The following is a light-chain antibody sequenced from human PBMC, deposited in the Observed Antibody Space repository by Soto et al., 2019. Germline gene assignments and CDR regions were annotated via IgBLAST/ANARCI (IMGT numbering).Light chain of an antibody. J-gene: IGKJ4*01. V-gene: IGKV3-15*01. CDR3: QQYCSRPLT. CDR1: QSVTNN. Sequence: EIVMTQSPATLSVSPGERATLSCRASQSVTNNWLAWYQQKPGQAPRLLIYGVSTRATGIPARFSGSGSGAEFTLTISSLQSEDLAVYYCQQYCSRPLTFGGGTKVEIK. CDR2: GVS.